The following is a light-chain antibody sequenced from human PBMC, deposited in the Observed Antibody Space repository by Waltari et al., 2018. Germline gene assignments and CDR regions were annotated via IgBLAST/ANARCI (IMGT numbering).Light chain of an antibody. CDR3: QQYNNWPPLT. J-gene: IGKJ4*01. CDR2: GAS. V-gene: IGKV3-15*01. CDR1: QSVSSN. Sequence: EIVMTQSPATLSVSPGERDTLSCRASQSVSSNLAWYQQKPAQAPRLLIYGASTRATGIPARFSGSGSGTEFTLTISSLQSEDFAVYYCQQYNNWPPLTFGGGTKVEIK.